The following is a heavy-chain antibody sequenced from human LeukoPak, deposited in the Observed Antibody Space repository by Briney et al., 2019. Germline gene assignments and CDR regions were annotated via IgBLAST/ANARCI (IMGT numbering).Heavy chain of an antibody. Sequence: GGSLRLSCAASGFTFSNYFMNWVRQAPGKGLEWVSYISSSSNIIYYADSVKGRFIISRDNAKNSLFLQMNSLRGEDTAVYYCARGIAVADTGFFDYWGQGTLVTVSS. J-gene: IGHJ4*02. CDR3: ARGIAVADTGFFDY. CDR2: ISSSSNII. D-gene: IGHD6-19*01. CDR1: GFTFSNYF. V-gene: IGHV3-48*01.